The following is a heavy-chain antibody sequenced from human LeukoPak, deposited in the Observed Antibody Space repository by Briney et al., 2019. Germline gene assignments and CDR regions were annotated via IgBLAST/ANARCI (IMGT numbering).Heavy chain of an antibody. V-gene: IGHV4-39*01. D-gene: IGHD6-13*01. J-gene: IGHJ4*02. CDR2: IYYSGST. Sequence: PSETLSLTCTVSGGSISSSSYYWGWIRQPPGKGLEWIGSIYYSGSTYYNPSLKSRVTTSVDTSKNQFSLKLSSVTAADTAVYYCARHQGYSSSWYAYWGQGTLVTVSS. CDR3: ARHQGYSSSWYAY. CDR1: GGSISSSSYY.